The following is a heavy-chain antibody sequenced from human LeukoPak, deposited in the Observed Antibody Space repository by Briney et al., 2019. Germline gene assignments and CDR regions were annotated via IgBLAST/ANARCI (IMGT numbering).Heavy chain of an antibody. Sequence: ASVKVSCKASGYTFTCYCMRWVRQAPGQGLEWMGRINPNSGGTNYAQKFQGRVTMTRDTSISTAYMELSRLRSDDTAVYYCARARGGSCYVYWGQETLVTVSS. J-gene: IGHJ4*02. D-gene: IGHD1-26*01. CDR1: GYTFTCYC. V-gene: IGHV1-2*06. CDR2: INPNSGGT. CDR3: ARARGGSCYVY.